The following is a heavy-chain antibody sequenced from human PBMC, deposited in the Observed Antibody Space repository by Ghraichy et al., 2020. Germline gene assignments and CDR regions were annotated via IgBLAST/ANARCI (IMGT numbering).Heavy chain of an antibody. D-gene: IGHD4-23*01. J-gene: IGHJ6*02. CDR1: GFTFSSYA. V-gene: IGHV3-64D*06. Sequence: GGSLRLSCSASGFTFSSYAMHWVRQAPGKGLEYVSAISSNGGSTYYADSVKGRFTISRDNSKNTLYLQMSSLRAEETAVYYCVKESYGGISYCYYGMDVWGQGTTVTVSS. CDR2: ISSNGGST. CDR3: VKESYGGISYCYYGMDV.